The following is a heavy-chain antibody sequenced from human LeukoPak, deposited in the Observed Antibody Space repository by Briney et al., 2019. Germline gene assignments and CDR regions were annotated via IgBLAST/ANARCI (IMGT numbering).Heavy chain of an antibody. J-gene: IGHJ6*02. CDR1: GFTFSSYS. CDR2: ISSSSSYI. D-gene: IGHD2-2*01. CDR3: ARIYCSSTSCYWGYYYYGMDV. V-gene: IGHV3-21*01. Sequence: RTGGSLRLSCAASGFTFSSYSLNWVRQAPRKGLEWVSSISSSSSYIYYADSVKGRFTISRDNAKNSLYLQMNSVRAEDTAVYYCARIYCSSTSCYWGYYYYGMDVWGQGTTVTVSS.